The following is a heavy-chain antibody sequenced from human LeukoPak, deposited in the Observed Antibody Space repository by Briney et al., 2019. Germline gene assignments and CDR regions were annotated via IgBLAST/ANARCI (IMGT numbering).Heavy chain of an antibody. J-gene: IGHJ6*03. CDR3: ARGPDYGGKTPQGLYYYYYYTDV. D-gene: IGHD4-23*01. V-gene: IGHV1-69*04. CDR1: GGTFSSYA. CDR2: IIPILGIA. Sequence: ASVKVSCKASGGTFSSYAISWVRQAPGQGLEWMGRIIPILGIANYAQKFQGRVTITADKSTSTAYMELSSLRSEDTAVYYCARGPDYGGKTPQGLYYYYYYTDVWGKGTTVTVSS.